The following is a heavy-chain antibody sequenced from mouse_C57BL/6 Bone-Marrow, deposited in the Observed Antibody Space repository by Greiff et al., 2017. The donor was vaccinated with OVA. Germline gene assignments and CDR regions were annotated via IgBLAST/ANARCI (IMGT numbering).Heavy chain of an antibody. D-gene: IGHD2-4*01. V-gene: IGHV5-6*02. CDR3: ARRKIYYDYEDYFDY. CDR1: GFTFSSYG. Sequence: EVKLMESGGDLVKPGGSLKLSCAASGFTFSSYGMSWVRQTPDKRLEWVATISSGGSYTYYPDSVKGRFTISRDNAKNTLYLQMSSLKSEDTAMYYCARRKIYYDYEDYFDYWGQGTTLTVSS. J-gene: IGHJ2*01. CDR2: ISSGGSYT.